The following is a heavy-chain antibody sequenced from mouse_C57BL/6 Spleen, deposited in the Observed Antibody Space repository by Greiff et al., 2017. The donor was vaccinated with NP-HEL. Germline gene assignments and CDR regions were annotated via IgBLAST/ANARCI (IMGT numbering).Heavy chain of an antibody. Sequence: EVQLVESGGGLVQPKGSLKLSCAASGFTFNTYAMHWVRQAPGKGVEWVARIRSKSSNYATYYADSVKDRFTISRDDSQSMLYLQMNNLKTEDTAMYDCVRGIYYGNYDYAMDYWGQGTSVTVSS. D-gene: IGHD2-1*01. CDR2: IRSKSSNYAT. V-gene: IGHV10-3*01. CDR3: VRGIYYGNYDYAMDY. J-gene: IGHJ4*01. CDR1: GFTFNTYA.